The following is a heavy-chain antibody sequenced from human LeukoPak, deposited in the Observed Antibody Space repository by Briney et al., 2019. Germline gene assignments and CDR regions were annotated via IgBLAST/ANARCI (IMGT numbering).Heavy chain of an antibody. V-gene: IGHV4-38-2*01. CDR2: IYHSGST. CDR3: ARDPYYYYMDV. J-gene: IGHJ6*03. Sequence: SETLSLTCAVSGYSISSGYYWGWIRQPPGKGLEWIGSIYHSGSTYYNPSLKSRVTISVDTSKNQSSLKLSSVTAADTAVYYCARDPYYYYMDVWGKGTTVTVSS. CDR1: GYSISSGYY.